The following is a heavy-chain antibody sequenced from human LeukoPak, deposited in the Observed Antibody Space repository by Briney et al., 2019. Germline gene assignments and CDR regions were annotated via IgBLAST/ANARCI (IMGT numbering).Heavy chain of an antibody. V-gene: IGHV4-61*05. D-gene: IGHD4-11*01. CDR3: ARHYNSNQLDY. J-gene: IGHJ4*02. CDR2: IYYNGRT. Sequence: SETLSLTCTVSGGSISSSSYYWSWIRQPPGKGLEWIGYIYYNGRTSYNPSLKSRVTISVDTSKNQFSLKLSSVTAADTAVYYCARHYNSNQLDYWGQGTLVTVSS. CDR1: GGSISSSSYY.